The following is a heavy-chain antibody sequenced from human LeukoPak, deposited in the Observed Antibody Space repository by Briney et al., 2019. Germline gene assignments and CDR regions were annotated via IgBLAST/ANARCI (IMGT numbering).Heavy chain of an antibody. J-gene: IGHJ4*02. CDR2: ISRDGGST. CDR1: GFIFDNYA. CDR3: ARESETSGWYDY. Sequence: PGGSLKLSCKAPGFIFDNYAIHWVRQAPGKGLEWVSLISRDGGSTFYADSLRGRFTISRDNTIKSLSLQMSSLRSEDTALYYCARESETSGWYDYWGQGTLVTVSS. V-gene: IGHV3-43*02. D-gene: IGHD6-19*01.